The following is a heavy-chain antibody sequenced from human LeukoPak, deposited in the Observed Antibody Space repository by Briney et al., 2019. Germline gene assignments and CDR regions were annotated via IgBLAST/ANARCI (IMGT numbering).Heavy chain of an antibody. CDR1: GYTFTGYY. D-gene: IGHD3-3*01. CDR2: INPNSGGT. J-gene: IGHJ4*02. V-gene: IGHV1-2*02. CDR3: ARDRFTIFGVVVYYFDY. Sequence: SVKVSCKASGYTFTGYYMHWVRQAPGQGLEWMGWINPNSGGTNYAQKFQGRVTMTRDTSISTAHMELSRLRSDDTAVYYCARDRFTIFGVVVYYFDYWGQGTLVTVSS.